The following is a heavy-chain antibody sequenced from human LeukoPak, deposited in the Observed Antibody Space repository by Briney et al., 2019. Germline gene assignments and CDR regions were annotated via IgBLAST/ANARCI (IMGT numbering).Heavy chain of an antibody. J-gene: IGHJ6*02. CDR1: GFTFSSYS. D-gene: IGHD6-19*01. CDR3: ARSGFSSGSYYYYGMDV. V-gene: IGHV3-48*04. Sequence: GGSLRLSCAASGFTFSSYSMNWVRQAPGKGLEWVSYISSSSSTIYYADSVKGRFTISRDNAKNSLYLQMNSLRAEDTAVYYCARSGFSSGSYYYYGMDVWGQGTTVTVSS. CDR2: ISSSSSTI.